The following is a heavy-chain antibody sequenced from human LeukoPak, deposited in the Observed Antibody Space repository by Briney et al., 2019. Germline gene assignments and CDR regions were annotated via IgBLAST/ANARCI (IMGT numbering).Heavy chain of an antibody. V-gene: IGHV3-74*01. CDR2: INSDGSST. Sequence: QPGGSLRLSCAASGFTFSNYWMHWVRQVPGKGLVWVSRINSDGSSTNTADSVKGRFTISRDNAKNTLYLQMNSLRAEDTAVYYCARVGYFDWIAPGYQYYLGLDVWGQGTTVTVSS. CDR1: GFTFSNYW. CDR3: ARVGYFDWIAPGYQYYLGLDV. D-gene: IGHD3-9*01. J-gene: IGHJ6*02.